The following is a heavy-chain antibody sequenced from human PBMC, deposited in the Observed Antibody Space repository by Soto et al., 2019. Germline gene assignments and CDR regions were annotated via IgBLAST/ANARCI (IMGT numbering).Heavy chain of an antibody. CDR1: GGSISSYY. CDR2: IYYSGST. J-gene: IGHJ3*02. Sequence: LSLTCTVSGGSISSYYWSWIRQPPGKGLEWIGYIYYSGSTNYNPSLKSRVTISVDTSKNQFSLKLSSVTAADTAVYYCARAGGYRDGYNKDAFDIWGQGTMVTVSS. CDR3: ARAGGYRDGYNKDAFDI. D-gene: IGHD5-12*01. V-gene: IGHV4-59*01.